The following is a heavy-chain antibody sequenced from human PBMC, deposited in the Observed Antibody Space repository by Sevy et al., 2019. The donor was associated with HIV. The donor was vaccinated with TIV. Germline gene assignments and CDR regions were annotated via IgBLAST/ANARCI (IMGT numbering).Heavy chain of an antibody. CDR3: TRPATRYYDFWSGYYDYGMDV. V-gene: IGHV3-49*03. CDR1: GFTFGDYA. CDR2: IRSKAYGGTT. D-gene: IGHD3-3*01. J-gene: IGHJ6*02. Sequence: GGSLRLSCTASGFTFGDYAMSWFRQAPGKGLEWVGFIRSKAYGGTTEYAASVKGRFTISRDDSKSIAYLQMNSLKTEDTAVYYCTRPATRYYDFWSGYYDYGMDVWGQRTTVTVSS.